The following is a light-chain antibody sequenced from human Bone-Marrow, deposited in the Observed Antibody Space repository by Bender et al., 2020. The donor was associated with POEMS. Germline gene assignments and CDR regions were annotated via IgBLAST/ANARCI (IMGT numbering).Light chain of an antibody. V-gene: IGLV2-23*01. CDR2: EST. J-gene: IGLJ2*01. CDR3: SSFAGGNNLI. CDR1: SSDVGSYNL. Sequence: QSALTQPASVSGSPGQSITISCSGTSSDVGSYNLVSWCQQHPGNAPKLIIFESTKRPSGVSNRFSGSRSGNTASLTVSGLQAEDEADYYCSSFAGGNNLIFGGGTKLTVL.